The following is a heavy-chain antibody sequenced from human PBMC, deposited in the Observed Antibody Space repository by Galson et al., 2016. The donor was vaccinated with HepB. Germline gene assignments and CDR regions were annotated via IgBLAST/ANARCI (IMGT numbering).Heavy chain of an antibody. D-gene: IGHD4-23*01. J-gene: IGHJ4*02. V-gene: IGHV3-74*01. CDR1: GFTFSNYW. CDR2: ITIDGSTT. CDR3: ARDLWRGGRIDY. Sequence: SLRLSCAASGFTFSNYWMHWVRQAPGKGLVWVSHITIDGSTTTYADSVKGRFTISSDNAKNTLYLQMNSLRDEDTAVYYCARDLWRGGRIDYWGQGTLVTVSS.